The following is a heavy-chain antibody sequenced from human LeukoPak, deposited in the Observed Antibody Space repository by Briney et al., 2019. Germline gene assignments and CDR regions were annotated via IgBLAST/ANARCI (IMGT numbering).Heavy chain of an antibody. Sequence: ASVKVSCKASGYSFNKFGISWVRQAPGPGLEWMGWISGHSGKTASAEKLQDRVTMTTDNSTGTAYLELRRLRSDDTAVYFCVRVGSAYGDPLEFDLWGQGTLVTVSS. D-gene: IGHD2-21*01. V-gene: IGHV1-18*01. CDR1: GYSFNKFG. J-gene: IGHJ5*02. CDR2: ISGHSGKT. CDR3: VRVGSAYGDPLEFDL.